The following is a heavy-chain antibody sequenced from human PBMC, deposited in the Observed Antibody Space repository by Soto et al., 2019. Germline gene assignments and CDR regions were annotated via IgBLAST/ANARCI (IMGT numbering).Heavy chain of an antibody. CDR2: IYYSGST. CDR3: ARNTHPTFGELHYFDY. J-gene: IGHJ4*02. V-gene: IGHV4-39*01. D-gene: IGHD3-10*01. CDR1: GGSISSSIYY. Sequence: SETLSLTCTVSGGSISSSIYYWGWIRHPPGNGLEWIGSIYYSGSTYYNPSLKSRVTISVETSKNQFSLKLSSVTAADTAVYYCARNTHPTFGELHYFDYWGQGTMVTVYS.